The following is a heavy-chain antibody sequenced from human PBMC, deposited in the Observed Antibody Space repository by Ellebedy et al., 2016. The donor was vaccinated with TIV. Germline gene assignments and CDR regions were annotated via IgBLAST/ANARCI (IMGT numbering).Heavy chain of an antibody. J-gene: IGHJ4*02. CDR2: IDPDGSST. D-gene: IGHD3-10*01. CDR1: GFTFSGYW. V-gene: IGHV3-74*01. CDR3: VRAKAGTGSSDY. Sequence: GESLKISCAASGFTFSGYWMHWVRQAPGKGLVWVSRIDPDGSSTSYADSVKGRFTISRDNAKNTLYLQWNSLRAEDTAVYFCVRAKAGTGSSDYWGQGTLVTVSS.